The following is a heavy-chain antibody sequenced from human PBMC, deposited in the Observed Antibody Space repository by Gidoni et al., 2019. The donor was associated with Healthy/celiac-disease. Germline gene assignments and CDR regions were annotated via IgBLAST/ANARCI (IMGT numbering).Heavy chain of an antibody. CDR2: IFYSGST. D-gene: IGHD5-12*01. CDR3: ARQGGWLRLPYFDY. J-gene: IGHJ4*02. Sequence: QVQLQESGTGLVKPSDTLSLTCPISGGSISSNYWGWIRQPPGKGLEWLAYIFYSGSTNYNPSLKSRITISVDTSKNQFSLKLSSVTAADTAVYYCARQGGWLRLPYFDYWGQGTLVTVSS. V-gene: IGHV4-59*08. CDR1: GGSISSNY.